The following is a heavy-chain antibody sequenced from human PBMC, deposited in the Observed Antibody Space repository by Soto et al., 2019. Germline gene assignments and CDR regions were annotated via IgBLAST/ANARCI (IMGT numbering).Heavy chain of an antibody. CDR3: ARYRAITMVEDFDY. D-gene: IGHD3-10*01. CDR1: GGSVSSGSYY. V-gene: IGHV4-61*01. CDR2: IYYSGST. Sequence: KTSETLSLTCTVSGGSVSSGSYYWSWIRQPPGKGLEWIGYIYYSGSTNYNPSLKSRVTISVDTSKNQFSLKLSSVTAADTAVYYCARYRAITMVEDFDYWGQGTMVTVSS. J-gene: IGHJ4*02.